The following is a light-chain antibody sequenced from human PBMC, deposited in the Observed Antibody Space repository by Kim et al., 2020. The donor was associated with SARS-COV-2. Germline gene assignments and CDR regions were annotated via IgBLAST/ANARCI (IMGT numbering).Light chain of an antibody. J-gene: IGKJ4*01. CDR1: QSVSTS. V-gene: IGKV3-11*01. CDR2: DAS. Sequence: EIVLTQSPATLSLSPGERATLSCRASQSVSTSVAWFQHKPGQAPRLLIHDASYRATGIPARFSGSGSGTDFTLTITGLQAEDFAVYYCQQREDWPLTFGGGTKLDIK. CDR3: QQREDWPLT.